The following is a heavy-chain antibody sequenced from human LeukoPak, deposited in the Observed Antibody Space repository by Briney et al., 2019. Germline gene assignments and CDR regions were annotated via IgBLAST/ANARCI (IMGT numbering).Heavy chain of an antibody. V-gene: IGHV4-4*07. CDR1: VGFTTYDY. J-gene: IGHJ4*02. D-gene: IGHD2-15*01. CDR2: IHTTGST. Sequence: SETLSLTCSVSVGFTTYDYWNWIRQPAGKAPEWIGRIHTTGSTNYNPSLKSRLTMTLDKSKRQFSLKVTSMTTADTALYYCARGGGNRHFDSWGQGILVTVSS. CDR3: ARGGGNRHFDS.